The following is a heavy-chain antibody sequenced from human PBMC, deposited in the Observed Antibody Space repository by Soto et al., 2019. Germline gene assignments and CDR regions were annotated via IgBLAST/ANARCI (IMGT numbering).Heavy chain of an antibody. CDR3: ASRGSSDPF. Sequence: PSETLSLTCAVSGGSITNTDWWTWVRQPPGMGLEWVGDISLSGNTNYNPSLEGRAAISLDKSRNQFSLILNSVTAADTAVYYCASRGSSDPFWGQGTLVTVSS. J-gene: IGHJ4*02. D-gene: IGHD2-2*01. CDR2: ISLSGNT. CDR1: GGSITNTDW. V-gene: IGHV4-4*02.